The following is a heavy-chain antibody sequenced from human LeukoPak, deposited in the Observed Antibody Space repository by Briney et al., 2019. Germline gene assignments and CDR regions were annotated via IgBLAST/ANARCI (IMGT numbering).Heavy chain of an antibody. D-gene: IGHD3-16*01. CDR3: ARDVGSFALGSAHFDY. CDR1: GFSFSTHG. Sequence: GRSLRLSCAASGFSFSTHGFHWVRQAPGKGLEWVAVIWYDGSKQYYTDSVKGRFTISRDDSKNTLYLQMTSRRAEDTAVYYCARDVGSFALGSAHFDYWGQGTLVTVPS. V-gene: IGHV3-33*01. J-gene: IGHJ4*02. CDR2: IWYDGSKQ.